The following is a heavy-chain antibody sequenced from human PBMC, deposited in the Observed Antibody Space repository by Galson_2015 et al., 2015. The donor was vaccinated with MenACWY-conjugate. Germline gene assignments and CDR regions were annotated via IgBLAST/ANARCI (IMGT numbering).Heavy chain of an antibody. J-gene: IGHJ6*02. D-gene: IGHD4-17*01. V-gene: IGHV3-21*01. CDR2: ISSSSSYI. CDR1: GFTFSSYR. CDR3: ARTASPFYDDYRRGMDV. Sequence: SLRLSCAASGFTFSSYRMNWVRQAPGKGLEWVSSISSSSSYIYYADSVKGRFTISRDNAKNSLYLQMNSLRAEDTAVYYCARTASPFYDDYRRGMDVWGQGTTVTVPS.